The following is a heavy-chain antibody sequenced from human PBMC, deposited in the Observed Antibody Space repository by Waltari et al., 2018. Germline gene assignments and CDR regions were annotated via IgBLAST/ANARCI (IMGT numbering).Heavy chain of an antibody. CDR3: ARGYYYDSSGYCLGY. J-gene: IGHJ4*02. Sequence: QVQLVQSGAEVKKPGASVKVSCKASGYTFTGYYMHWVRQAPGQGLEWMGRINPNSGGTNYAQKFQGRVTMTRDTSISTAYLELSRLRSDDTAVYYCARGYYYDSSGYCLGYWGQGTLVTVSS. CDR2: INPNSGGT. V-gene: IGHV1-2*06. CDR1: GYTFTGYY. D-gene: IGHD3-22*01.